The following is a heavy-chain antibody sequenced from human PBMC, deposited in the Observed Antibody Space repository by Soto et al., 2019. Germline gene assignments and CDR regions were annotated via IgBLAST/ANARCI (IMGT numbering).Heavy chain of an antibody. CDR2: ISAYNGNT. J-gene: IGHJ4*02. V-gene: IGHV1-18*01. Sequence: ASVKVSCKASGYTFTSYGISWVRQAPGQGLEWMGWISAYNGNTNYAQKLQGRVTMTTDTSTSTAYMELRSLRSDDTAVYYCARADYYDSSGYYLDYWGQGTLVTVSS. D-gene: IGHD3-22*01. CDR1: GYTFTSYG. CDR3: ARADYYDSSGYYLDY.